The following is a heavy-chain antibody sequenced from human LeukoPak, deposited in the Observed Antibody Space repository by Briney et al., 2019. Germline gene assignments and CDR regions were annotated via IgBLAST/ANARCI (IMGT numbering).Heavy chain of an antibody. CDR2: ISNDGGNK. Sequence: GGSLRLSCAASGFTFSTHVMHWVRQAPGKGLEGVALISNDGGNKYYADSVKGRFTISRDNSNNTLYLQMNSLRGDDTAVYYCAKDGDWNYLRYYYMDVWGKGTTVTVSS. J-gene: IGHJ6*03. D-gene: IGHD1-7*01. V-gene: IGHV3-30*18. CDR1: GFTFSTHV. CDR3: AKDGDWNYLRYYYMDV.